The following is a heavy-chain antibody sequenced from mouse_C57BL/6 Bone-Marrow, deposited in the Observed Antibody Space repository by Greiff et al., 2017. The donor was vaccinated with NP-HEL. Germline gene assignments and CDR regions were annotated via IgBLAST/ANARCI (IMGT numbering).Heavy chain of an antibody. D-gene: IGHD1-1*01. V-gene: IGHV14-2*01. CDR1: GFNIKDYY. CDR2: IDPEDGGT. CDR3: ALVRGFAY. J-gene: IGHJ3*01. Sequence: VQLQQSGAELVKPGASVKLSCTASGFNIKDYYMHWVKQRPEQGLEWIGRIDPEDGGTKYTPKFQGKATITADTSSNTAYLQLSSLASADTAGYYCALVRGFAYWGQGTLVTVSA.